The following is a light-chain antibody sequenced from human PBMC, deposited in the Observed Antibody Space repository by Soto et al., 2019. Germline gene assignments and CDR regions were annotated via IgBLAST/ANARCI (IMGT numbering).Light chain of an antibody. V-gene: IGKV2-30*01. Sequence: DVVMTQSPLSLPVTLGQPASISCRSSQSLVYSDGNTYLNWFHQRPGQSPRRLIYKVSNRDSGVPHRFRGSGSGTDFTLKISRVEAEDVGVYYCMQGTYWPRLTFGGVTMVEIK. CDR3: MQGTYWPRLT. CDR2: KVS. J-gene: IGKJ4*01. CDR1: QSLVYSDGNTY.